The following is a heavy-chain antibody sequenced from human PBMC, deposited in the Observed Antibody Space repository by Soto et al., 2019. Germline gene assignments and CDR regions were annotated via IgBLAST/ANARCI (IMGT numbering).Heavy chain of an antibody. Sequence: PSETLSLTCTVSGGSIISYYWSWIRQPPGKGLEWIGYIYYSGSTNYNPSLKSRVTISVDTSKNQFSLKLSSVTAADTAVYYCARAGVYDGSGSYYAGMDDWGQGTTVTVSS. CDR3: ARAGVYDGSGSYYAGMDD. J-gene: IGHJ6*02. D-gene: IGHD3-10*01. CDR1: GGSIISYY. CDR2: IYYSGST. V-gene: IGHV4-59*01.